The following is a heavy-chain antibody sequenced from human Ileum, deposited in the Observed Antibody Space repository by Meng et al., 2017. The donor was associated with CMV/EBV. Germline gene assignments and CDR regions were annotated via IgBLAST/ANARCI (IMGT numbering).Heavy chain of an antibody. V-gene: IGHV4-4*07. CDR2: IYATGST. CDR1: GGSINTYF. D-gene: IGHD1-1*01. J-gene: IGHJ6*04. CDR3: ARLYSANYLDV. Sequence: VQLQESGPGLVKPSESLSLTCTVSGGSINTYFWSWIRQSAGKRLEWIGRIYATGSTKYNPSLKSRVTMSVDTSKNQFSLKLSSVTAADTAVYYCARLYSANYLDVWGKGTMVTVSS.